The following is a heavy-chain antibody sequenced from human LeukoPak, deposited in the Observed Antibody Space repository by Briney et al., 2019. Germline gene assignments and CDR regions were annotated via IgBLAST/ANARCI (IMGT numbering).Heavy chain of an antibody. CDR2: IRYDGSNK. CDR1: GFTFSSYG. Sequence: GGSLRLSCAASGFTFSSYGMHWVRQAPGKGLEWVAFIRYDGSNKYYADSVKGRFTISRDNSKNTLYLQMNSLRAEDTAVYYFAGRARAYPPPFYYWGPGNPVTVSS. CDR3: AGRARAYPPPFYY. J-gene: IGHJ4*03. V-gene: IGHV3-30*02. D-gene: IGHD3-16*01.